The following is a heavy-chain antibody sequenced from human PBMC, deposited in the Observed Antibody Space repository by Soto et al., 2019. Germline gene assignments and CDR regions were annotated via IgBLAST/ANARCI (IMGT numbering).Heavy chain of an antibody. CDR3: ARVWVGTTFAYYYGMDV. CDR2: ISAYNGNT. CDR1: GYTFTTFG. D-gene: IGHD1-1*01. J-gene: IGHJ6*02. Sequence: QVQLVQSGAEVKTPGASVKVSCKASGYTFTTFGINWVRQAPGQGLEWMGWISAYNGNTNYAQKLQGRVTMTTDTSTSTAYMELRSLRSDDTAVYYCARVWVGTTFAYYYGMDVWGQGTTVTVSS. V-gene: IGHV1-18*01.